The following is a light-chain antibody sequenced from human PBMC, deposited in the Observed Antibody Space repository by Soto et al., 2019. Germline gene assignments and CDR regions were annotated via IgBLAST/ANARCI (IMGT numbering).Light chain of an antibody. Sequence: EIVMTQPPATLSFSPGERATLSCRASQSVTSNLAWYQQKPGQAPRLLIYGASTRATGIPARFSGSGSGTEFTLTISSLQSEDFAVYYCQQYNNWPPWTFGQGTKVEIK. CDR3: QQYNNWPPWT. CDR2: GAS. J-gene: IGKJ1*01. CDR1: QSVTSN. V-gene: IGKV3-15*01.